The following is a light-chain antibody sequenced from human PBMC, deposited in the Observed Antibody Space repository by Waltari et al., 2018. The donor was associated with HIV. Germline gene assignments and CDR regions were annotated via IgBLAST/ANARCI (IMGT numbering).Light chain of an antibody. J-gene: IGLJ2*01. V-gene: IGLV2-14*03. CDR2: DRP. CDR3: SPYTAISVF. Sequence: QSALTQPASASGSPGQSITLSCTGTRLDVGGYSSVAWYPQHPGKAPKLLIYDRPYRPSGVSYPCSGSRSDDSASLTISGLQAEDEAFYFCSPYTAISVFFGGGTRLTVL. CDR1: RLDVGGYSS.